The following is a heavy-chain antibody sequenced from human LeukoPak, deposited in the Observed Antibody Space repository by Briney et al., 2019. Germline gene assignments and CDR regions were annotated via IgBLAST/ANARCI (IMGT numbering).Heavy chain of an antibody. V-gene: IGHV4-30-4*01. D-gene: IGHD4-11*01. J-gene: IGHJ5*02. Sequence: SETLSLTCTVSGGSISSGDYYWSWIRQPPGKGLEWIGYIYYSGSTYYNPSLESRVTISVDTSKNQFSLKLSSVTAADTAVYYCAGNDYSNYDNWFDPWGQGTLVTVSS. CDR2: IYYSGST. CDR3: AGNDYSNYDNWFDP. CDR1: GGSISSGDYY.